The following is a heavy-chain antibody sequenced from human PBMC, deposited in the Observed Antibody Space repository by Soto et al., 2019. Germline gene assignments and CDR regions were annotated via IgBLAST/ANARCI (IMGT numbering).Heavy chain of an antibody. J-gene: IGHJ4*02. Sequence: QVQLVQSGAEVKKPGSSVKVSCKASGGTFSSYAISWVRQAPGQGLEWMGGIIPIFGTANYAQKFQGRVTIXAXVSTSTAYMELSSLRSEDTAVYYCASEYSSSSGFGYWGQGTLVTVSS. D-gene: IGHD6-6*01. CDR3: ASEYSSSSGFGY. V-gene: IGHV1-69*12. CDR2: IIPIFGTA. CDR1: GGTFSSYA.